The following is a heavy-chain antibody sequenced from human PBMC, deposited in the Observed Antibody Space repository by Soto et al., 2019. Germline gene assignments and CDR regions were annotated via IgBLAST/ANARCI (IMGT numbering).Heavy chain of an antibody. CDR1: GFTVSSNY. CDR3: ARVTERYKHDYGDYWAFDY. D-gene: IGHD4-17*01. Sequence: EVQLVESGGGLVQPGGSLRLSCAASGFTVSSNYMSWVRQAPGKGLEWVSVIYSGGSTYYADSVKGRFTSSRDNSKNTLYLQMNSLRAEDTAVYYCARVTERYKHDYGDYWAFDYWGQGTLVTVSS. V-gene: IGHV3-66*01. CDR2: IYSGGST. J-gene: IGHJ4*02.